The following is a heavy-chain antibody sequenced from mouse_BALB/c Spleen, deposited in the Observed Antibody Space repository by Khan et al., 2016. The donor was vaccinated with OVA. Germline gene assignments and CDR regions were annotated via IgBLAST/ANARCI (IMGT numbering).Heavy chain of an antibody. Sequence: VQLKQSGPSLVKPSQTLSLTCSVTGDSITSGYWNWIRKFPENKLEYMGYIIYTGYTYYNPSLPSRISITRHTSKNQYYLQLNSVTDEDTATYYCARSTYRYAFVYWGQGTLVTVSA. CDR2: IIYTGYT. V-gene: IGHV3-8*02. D-gene: IGHD2-12*01. J-gene: IGHJ3*01. CDR1: GDSITSGY. CDR3: ARSTYRYAFVY.